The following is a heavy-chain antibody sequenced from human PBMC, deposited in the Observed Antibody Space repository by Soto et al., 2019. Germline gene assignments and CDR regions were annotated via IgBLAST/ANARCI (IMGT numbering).Heavy chain of an antibody. D-gene: IGHD3-9*01. Sequence: ASVKVSCKTSGYSFAGHYLHWVRQAPGQGLDWMGWINPNSGGTIYAQKFQGRVTMTRDTSISTAYMVLTSLRSDDTAVYYCARDSHYDILTGYSRNAIDMWGRGTVVTVSS. J-gene: IGHJ3*02. CDR3: ARDSHYDILTGYSRNAIDM. V-gene: IGHV1-2*02. CDR1: GYSFAGHY. CDR2: INPNSGGT.